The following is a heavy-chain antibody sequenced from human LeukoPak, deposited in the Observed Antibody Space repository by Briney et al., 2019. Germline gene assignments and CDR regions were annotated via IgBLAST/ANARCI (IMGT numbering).Heavy chain of an antibody. CDR3: AREGPLGTMVRGVRIIDY. CDR1: GGSISSSSYY. CDR2: IYYSGST. J-gene: IGHJ4*02. D-gene: IGHD3-10*01. V-gene: IGHV4-39*07. Sequence: PSETLSLTCTVSGGSISSSSYYWGWIRQPPGKGLEWIGSIYYSGSTYYNPSLKSRVTISVDTSKNQFSLKLSSVTAADTAVYYCAREGPLGTMVRGVRIIDYWGQGTLVTVSS.